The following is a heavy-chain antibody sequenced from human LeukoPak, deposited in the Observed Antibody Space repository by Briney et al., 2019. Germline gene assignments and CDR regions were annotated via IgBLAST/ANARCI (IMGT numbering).Heavy chain of an antibody. J-gene: IGHJ4*02. CDR1: GFTFSSYA. Sequence: GGSLRLSCAASGFTFSSYAMSWVRQAPGKGLEWVSAISGSGGSTYYADSVKGRFTISRDNSENTLYLQMNSLRAEDTAVYYCAKSPLAYCGGDCYSDYWGQGTLVTVSS. CDR2: ISGSGGST. D-gene: IGHD2-21*02. V-gene: IGHV3-23*01. CDR3: AKSPLAYCGGDCYSDY.